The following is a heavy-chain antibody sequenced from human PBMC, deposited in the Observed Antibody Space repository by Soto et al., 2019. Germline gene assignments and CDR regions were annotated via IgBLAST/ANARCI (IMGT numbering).Heavy chain of an antibody. CDR3: ARAPKVSGSSQTRPDF. J-gene: IGHJ4*02. D-gene: IGHD6-6*01. CDR1: SGSFSGYY. CDR2: ISQSGNT. Sequence: QVQLHQWGAGLLNPSETLSLACSIYSGSFSGYYWSWIRQPPGKGLEWIGEISQSGNTNYSPSLKSRVSISIDTSKKQFSLNLASVSAADTAVYYCARAPKVSGSSQTRPDFWGQGTLVTVSS. V-gene: IGHV4-34*01.